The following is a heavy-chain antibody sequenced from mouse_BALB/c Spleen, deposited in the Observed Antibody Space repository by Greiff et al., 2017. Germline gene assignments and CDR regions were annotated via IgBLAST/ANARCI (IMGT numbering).Heavy chain of an antibody. V-gene: IGHV1-14*01. Sequence: VQLQQSGPELVKPGASVKMSCKASGYTFTSYVMHWVKQKPGQGLEWIGYINPYNDGTKYNEKFKGKATLTSDKSSSTAYMELSSLTSEDSAVYYCARSDSSGYEGYAMDYWGQGTSVNVSS. J-gene: IGHJ4*01. CDR1: GYTFTSYV. CDR2: INPYNDGT. D-gene: IGHD3-2*01. CDR3: ARSDSSGYEGYAMDY.